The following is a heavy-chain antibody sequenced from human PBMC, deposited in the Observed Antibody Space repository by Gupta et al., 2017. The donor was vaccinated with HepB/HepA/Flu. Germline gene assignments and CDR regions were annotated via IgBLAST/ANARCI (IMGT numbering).Heavy chain of an antibody. Sequence: EVQLVESGGGLVQPGRSLRLSCAASGFTFDDYAMHWVRQAPGKGLEWVSGSSWNSGSIGYADSVKGRFTISRDNAKNSLYLQMNSLRAEDMALYYCAKAVSSSWLGDRDAFDIWGQGTMVTVSS. CDR1: GFTFDDYA. D-gene: IGHD6-13*01. CDR2: SSWNSGSI. CDR3: AKAVSSSWLGDRDAFDI. V-gene: IGHV3-9*03. J-gene: IGHJ3*02.